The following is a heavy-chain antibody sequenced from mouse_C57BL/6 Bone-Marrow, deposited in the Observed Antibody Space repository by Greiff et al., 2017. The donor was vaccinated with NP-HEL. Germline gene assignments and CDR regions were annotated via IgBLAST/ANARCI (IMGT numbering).Heavy chain of an antibody. CDR3: TREEVTTVVATWGDAMDY. V-gene: IGHV5-9-1*02. CDR1: GFTFSSYA. D-gene: IGHD1-1*01. J-gene: IGHJ4*01. CDR2: ISSGGDYI. Sequence: DVMLVESGEGLVKPGGSLKLSCAASGFTFSSYAMSWVRQTPEKRLEWVAYISSGGDYIYYADTVKGRFTISRDNARNTLYLQMSSLKSEDTAMYYCTREEVTTVVATWGDAMDYWGQGTSVTVSS.